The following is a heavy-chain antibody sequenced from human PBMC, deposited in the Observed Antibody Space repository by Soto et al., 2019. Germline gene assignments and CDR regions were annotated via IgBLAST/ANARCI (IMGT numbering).Heavy chain of an antibody. J-gene: IGHJ6*02. CDR3: ARGTIVLVPAAINYGMDV. D-gene: IGHD2-2*01. CDR2: INAGNGNT. CDR1: GYTFTSYA. V-gene: IGHV1-3*01. Sequence: GASVKVSCKASGYTFTSYAMHWVRQAPGERLEWMGWINAGNGNTKYSQKFQGRVTITRDTSASTAYMELSSLRSEDTAVYYCARGTIVLVPAAINYGMDVWGQGTTVTVSS.